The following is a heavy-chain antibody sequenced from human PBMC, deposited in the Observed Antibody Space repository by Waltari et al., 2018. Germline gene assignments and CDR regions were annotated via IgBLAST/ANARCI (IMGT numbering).Heavy chain of an antibody. J-gene: IGHJ4*02. CDR3: ARLTARFFYFDY. V-gene: IGHV4-39*01. Sequence: QLQLQESGPGLVKPSETLSLTCTVSGGSISSSSYYWGWIRQPPGKGLEWIGSIYYSGSTYYNPSLKSRVTISVDTSKNQFSLKLSSVTAADTAVYYCARLTARFFYFDYWGQGTLVTVSS. CDR2: IYYSGST. CDR1: GGSISSSSYY. D-gene: IGHD6-6*01.